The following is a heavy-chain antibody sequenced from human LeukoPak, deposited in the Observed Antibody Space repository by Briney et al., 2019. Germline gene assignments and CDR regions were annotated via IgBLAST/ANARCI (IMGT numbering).Heavy chain of an antibody. Sequence: GGSLRLSCAASGFTFSSYWMSWVRQAPGKGLEWVSYISSSGSTIYYADSVKGRFTISRDNAKNSLYLQMNSLRAEDTAVYYCARLRGVNGDYAWGQGTLVTVSS. J-gene: IGHJ4*02. CDR1: GFTFSSYW. V-gene: IGHV3-48*03. CDR2: ISSSGSTI. D-gene: IGHD4-17*01. CDR3: ARLRGVNGDYA.